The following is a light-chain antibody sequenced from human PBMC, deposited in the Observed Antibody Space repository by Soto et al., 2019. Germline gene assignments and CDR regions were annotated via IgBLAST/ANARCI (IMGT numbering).Light chain of an antibody. CDR2: AAS. V-gene: IGKV1-39*01. CDR1: QSIRSY. Sequence: DIQMTQSPSSLSASVGDRVTITCRASQSIRSYLNWYQQKPGKAPKVLIYAASSLQSGVPSRFSGSGSGTDFTLTTSSLQPEDFATYYCQQSDSTPITFGQGTRLEIK. CDR3: QQSDSTPIT. J-gene: IGKJ5*01.